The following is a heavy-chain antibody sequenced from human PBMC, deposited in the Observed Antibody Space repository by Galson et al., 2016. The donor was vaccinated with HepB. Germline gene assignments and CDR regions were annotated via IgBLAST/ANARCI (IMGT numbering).Heavy chain of an antibody. Sequence: SLRLSCAASGFTFRTYCVHWVRQAPGKGLVWVSRINIDGSKTYYADSVKGRFTISRDNAKNSLYLQVTRLRADDTGVYFCARDHSGSGSAFDFWGQGVPVTVSS. CDR3: ARDHSGSGSAFDF. CDR2: INIDGSKT. V-gene: IGHV3-74*01. D-gene: IGHD6-19*01. J-gene: IGHJ4*02. CDR1: GFTFRTYC.